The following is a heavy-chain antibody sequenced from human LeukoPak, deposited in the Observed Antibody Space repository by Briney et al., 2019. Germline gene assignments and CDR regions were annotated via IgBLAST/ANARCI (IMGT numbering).Heavy chain of an antibody. V-gene: IGHV1-46*01. CDR2: INPSGYST. J-gene: IGHJ4*02. CDR1: GYTFTSYY. CDR3: ARGPGPADDGGGYCFDY. Sequence: ASVKVSCKASGYTFTSYYMHWVRQAPGQGLEWMGIINPSGYSTSYAQNFQGRVTMTRDTSTSTVYMELRSLRSEDTAVYYCARGPGPADDGGGYCFDYWGQGTLVTVSS. D-gene: IGHD3-22*01.